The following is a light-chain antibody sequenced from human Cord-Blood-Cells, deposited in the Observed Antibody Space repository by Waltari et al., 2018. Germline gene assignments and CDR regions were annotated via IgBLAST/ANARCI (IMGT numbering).Light chain of an antibody. V-gene: IGKV1-5*03. J-gene: IGKJ1*01. Sequence: DIQLTQAPSTLAASVGERVTLTCRASQSNSSGLAWYQQKPGKAPKLLIYKASSIESGVPSRFSGSGSGTEFTLTISSLQPDDFATYYRQQYNSYSWTFGQGTKVEIK. CDR3: QQYNSYSWT. CDR1: QSNSSG. CDR2: KAS.